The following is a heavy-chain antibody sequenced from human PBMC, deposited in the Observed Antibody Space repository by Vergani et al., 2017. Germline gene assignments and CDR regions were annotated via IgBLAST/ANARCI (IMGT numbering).Heavy chain of an antibody. CDR1: GDRVSNKSAG. V-gene: IGHV6-1*01. D-gene: IGHD3-22*01. J-gene: IGHJ6*03. Sequence: QVQLPQSGPGLVKPSQTLSLTCAISGDRVSNKSAGWTWIRQSPSRGLEWLGRTYFMSKWYNDYAASVKSRMTINSDTSKNLFSLQLQSVTPEDTAVYYCAREDISLTVEGANYMDIWGKGTTVTVSS. CDR2: TYFMSKWYN. CDR3: AREDISLTVEGANYMDI.